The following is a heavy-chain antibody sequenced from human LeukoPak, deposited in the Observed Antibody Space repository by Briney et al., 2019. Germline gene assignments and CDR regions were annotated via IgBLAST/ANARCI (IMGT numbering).Heavy chain of an antibody. V-gene: IGHV3-13*01. CDR2: VSSGFHA. J-gene: IGHJ4*02. CDR1: GFTLGSHD. Sequence: GGSLRLSCTASGFTLGSHDMHWVRQIPGQGLEWVAAVSSGFHAFFADSVQGRFTVSREDTRNSLYLQMNSLRAGDTAVYYCVREARGYHCTYFDYWGQGTLVTVSS. D-gene: IGHD5-18*01. CDR3: VREARGYHCTYFDY.